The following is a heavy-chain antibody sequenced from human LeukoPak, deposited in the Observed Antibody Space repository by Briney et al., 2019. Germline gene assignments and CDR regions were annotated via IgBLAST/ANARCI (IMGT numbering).Heavy chain of an antibody. D-gene: IGHD2-2*01. J-gene: IGHJ6*03. CDR3: ARSFYGHDPYYCYMDV. CDR2: IKQDGSEK. CDR1: GFTFSSYW. Sequence: GGSLRLSCAASGFTFSSYWMSWVRQAPGKGLEWVANIKQDGSEKYYVDSVKGRFTISRENAKNSLYLQMNSLRAEDTAVYYCARSFYGHDPYYCYMDVWGKGTTVTVSS. V-gene: IGHV3-7*01.